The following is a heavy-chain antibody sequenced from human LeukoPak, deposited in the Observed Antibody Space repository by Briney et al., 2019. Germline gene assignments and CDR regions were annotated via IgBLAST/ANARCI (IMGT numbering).Heavy chain of an antibody. CDR1: DYSISSGYY. Sequence: TSEPLSLTCAVSDYSISSGYYWGWIRQPPGKGLEWIGSIYHSGSTYYNPSLKSRVTVSIDRSKNQFSLKLSSVTAADTAVYYCARDPGYARWFDPWGQGTLVTVSS. CDR2: IYHSGST. CDR3: ARDPGYARWFDP. V-gene: IGHV4-38-2*02. J-gene: IGHJ5*02. D-gene: IGHD5-18*01.